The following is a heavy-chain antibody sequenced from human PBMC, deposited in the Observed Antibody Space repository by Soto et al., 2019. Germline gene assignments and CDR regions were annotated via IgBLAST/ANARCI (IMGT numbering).Heavy chain of an antibody. D-gene: IGHD3-10*01. CDR1: GFTFSSYW. J-gene: IGHJ4*02. CDR3: ARAGSFRFDY. Sequence: HPGGSLRLSCTTSGFTFSSYWIHWVRQAPGEGLIWLSRINPDGRTTNYADSVKGRFTISRDNAKNTLYLQMNSLRAEDTAVYYCARAGSFRFDYWGQGTLVTVSS. CDR2: INPDGRTT. V-gene: IGHV3-74*01.